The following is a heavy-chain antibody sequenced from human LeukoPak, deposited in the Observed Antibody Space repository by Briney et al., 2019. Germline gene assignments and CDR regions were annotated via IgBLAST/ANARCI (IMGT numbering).Heavy chain of an antibody. V-gene: IGHV3-23*01. CDR2: ISDSGGRT. Sequence: PGGSLRLSCAVSGITLSNYGMSWVRQAPGKGLEWVAGISDSGGRTNSADAVKGRFTISRDNPKTTLYLQMNSLRAEDTAVYLCAKRGVVIRVILVGFHKEAYYFDSWGQGALVSVSS. D-gene: IGHD3-22*01. CDR3: AKRGVVIRVILVGFHKEAYYFDS. J-gene: IGHJ4*02. CDR1: GITLSNYG.